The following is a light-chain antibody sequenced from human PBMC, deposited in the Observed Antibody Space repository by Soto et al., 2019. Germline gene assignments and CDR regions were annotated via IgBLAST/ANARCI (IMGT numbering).Light chain of an antibody. CDR1: QSVSSY. V-gene: IGKV3-11*01. CDR3: QQRSNWPPYT. J-gene: IGKJ2*01. Sequence: EIVLTQSPATLSLSPGERATLSCRASQSVSSYLAWYQQKPGQAPRLLIYDASNRATGIPARFSGSGSGTDSTLTISSLEPEDFAVYSCQQRSNWPPYTFGQGTKLEIK. CDR2: DAS.